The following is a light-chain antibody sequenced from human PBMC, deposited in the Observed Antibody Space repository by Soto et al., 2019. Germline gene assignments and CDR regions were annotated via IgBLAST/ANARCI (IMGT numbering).Light chain of an antibody. Sequence: QSALTQPASVSGSPGQSITISCTGTSSDVGGYNYVSWYQHHPGKAPKLLIYDVTSRPSGVSNRFSGSKPGNTASLTISGLQAEDEADHCCSSYTGSSPLMVFGGRTKLTVL. CDR2: DVT. J-gene: IGLJ3*02. CDR1: SSDVGGYNY. V-gene: IGLV2-14*01. CDR3: SSYTGSSPLMV.